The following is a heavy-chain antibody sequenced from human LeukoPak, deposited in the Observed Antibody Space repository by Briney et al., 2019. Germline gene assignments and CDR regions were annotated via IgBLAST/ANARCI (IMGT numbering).Heavy chain of an antibody. J-gene: IGHJ3*02. CDR2: ISYDGNNK. CDR3: AKEFHIVVVVAAAGNAFDI. CDR1: GFTFSSYG. D-gene: IGHD2-15*01. Sequence: GGSLRLSCAASGFTFSSYGMHWVRQAPGKGLEWVAVISYDGNNKYYADSVKGRFTISRDNSKNTLYLQMNSLRAEDTAVYYCAKEFHIVVVVAAAGNAFDIWGQGTMVTVSS. V-gene: IGHV3-30*18.